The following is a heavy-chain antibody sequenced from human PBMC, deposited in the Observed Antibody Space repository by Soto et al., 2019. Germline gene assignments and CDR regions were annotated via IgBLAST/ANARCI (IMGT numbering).Heavy chain of an antibody. CDR2: ISGSGSFT. D-gene: IGHD3-10*01. CDR1: GFTFRTYA. J-gene: IGHJ4*02. CDR3: AKIPTGSGSSKFDY. Sequence: DVQLLEAGGGLMKPGGSLRLSCVASGFTFRTYAMNWVRQAPGKGLEWISAISGSGSFTHYADSVRGRFTISRDNSQNQLYLQMNNLRGDDTAMYYCAKIPTGSGSSKFDYWGQGIQVTVSS. V-gene: IGHV3-23*01.